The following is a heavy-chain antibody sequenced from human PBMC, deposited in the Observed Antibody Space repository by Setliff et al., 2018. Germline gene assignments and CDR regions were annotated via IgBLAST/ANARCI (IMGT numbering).Heavy chain of an antibody. V-gene: IGHV1-2*04. Sequence: GASVKVSCKASGGTFSSYAISWVRQAPGQGLEWMGWINPNSGGTNYAQKFQGWVTMTRDTSISTAYMELSSLRSEDTAVYYCARAPSSTVINWFDPWGQGTLVTVSS. CDR1: GGTFSSYA. CDR2: INPNSGGT. D-gene: IGHD3-22*01. J-gene: IGHJ5*02. CDR3: ARAPSSTVINWFDP.